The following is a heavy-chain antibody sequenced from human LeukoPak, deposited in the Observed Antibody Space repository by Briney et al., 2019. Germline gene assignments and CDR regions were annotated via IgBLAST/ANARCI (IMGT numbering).Heavy chain of an antibody. J-gene: IGHJ4*02. CDR3: AGNLGYSYGYLTDY. Sequence: SVKVSCKASGGTFISYAISWVRQAPGQGLEWMGRMIPIIGIANYAQKFQGRVTITTDKSTSTAYMELSSLRSEDTAVYYCAGNLGYSYGYLTDYWGQGTLVTVSS. CDR2: MIPIIGIA. D-gene: IGHD5-18*01. V-gene: IGHV1-69*04. CDR1: GGTFISYA.